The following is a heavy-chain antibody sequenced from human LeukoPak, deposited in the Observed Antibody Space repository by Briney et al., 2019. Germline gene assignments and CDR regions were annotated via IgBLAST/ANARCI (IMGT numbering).Heavy chain of an antibody. D-gene: IGHD2-2*01. J-gene: IGHJ5*02. CDR3: ARHEIVVVPAATLCGWFDP. CDR2: IYYSGST. V-gene: IGHV4-39*01. CDR1: GGSISSSSYY. Sequence: SETLSLTCTVSGGSISSSSYYWGWIRQPPGKGLEWIGSIYYSGSTYYNPSLKSRVTISVDTSKNQFSLKLSSVTAADTAVYYCARHEIVVVPAATLCGWFDPWGQGTLVTVSS.